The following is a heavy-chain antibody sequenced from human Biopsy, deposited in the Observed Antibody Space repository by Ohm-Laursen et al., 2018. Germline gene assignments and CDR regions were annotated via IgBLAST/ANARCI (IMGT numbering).Heavy chain of an antibody. Sequence: SVKVSCKASGFSFTGYYIHWVRQATGQGLEWMGWMNPNSGNTDYAQKFQGRVTMTRNTSISTAYMELNSLRSEDTAVYYCARGSFWFGGNYYYYGMDVWGQGTTVTVSS. J-gene: IGHJ6*02. CDR3: ARGSFWFGGNYYYYGMDV. V-gene: IGHV1-8*02. CDR2: MNPNSGNT. CDR1: GFSFTGYY. D-gene: IGHD3-10*01.